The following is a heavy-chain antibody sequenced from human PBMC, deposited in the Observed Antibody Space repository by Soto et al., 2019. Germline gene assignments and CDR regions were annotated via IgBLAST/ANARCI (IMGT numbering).Heavy chain of an antibody. CDR1: GFTFITYW. V-gene: IGHV3-7*03. CDR3: VRDYGRSYFDY. D-gene: IGHD3-16*01. J-gene: IGHJ4*02. Sequence: TGGSLSLSCAASGFTFITYWMTWVRQAPGKGLEWVANIKQDGSEKYYVDSVKGRFTISRDNAKNSVYLQMNSLRAEDTAVYYCVRDYGRSYFDYWGQGTLVTVSS. CDR2: IKQDGSEK.